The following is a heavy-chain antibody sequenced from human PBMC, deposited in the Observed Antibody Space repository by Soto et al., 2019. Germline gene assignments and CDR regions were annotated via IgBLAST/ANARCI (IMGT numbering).Heavy chain of an antibody. D-gene: IGHD6-13*01. Sequence: QVQLVQSGAEVKKPGSSVKVSCKASGGTFSSYAISWVRQAPGQGLEWMGGIIPIFGTANYAQKFQGRVTITADESTSTAYMELRSLRSEDTAVYYCARDISGYSSSWDIFDYWGQGTLVTVSS. J-gene: IGHJ4*02. CDR3: ARDISGYSSSWDIFDY. CDR1: GGTFSSYA. CDR2: IIPIFGTA. V-gene: IGHV1-69*01.